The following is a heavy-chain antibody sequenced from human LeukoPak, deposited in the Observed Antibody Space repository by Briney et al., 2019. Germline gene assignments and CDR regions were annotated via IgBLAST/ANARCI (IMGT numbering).Heavy chain of an antibody. CDR3: ARDGCSGGSCYGGLRYYGTDV. D-gene: IGHD2-15*01. CDR2: IYYSGST. Sequence: SQTLSLTCTVSGGSISSGGYYWSWIRQHPGKGLEWIGYIYYSGSTYYNPSLKSRVTISVDTSKNQFSLKLSSVTAADTAVYYCARDGCSGGSCYGGLRYYGTDVWGQGTTVTVSS. V-gene: IGHV4-31*03. CDR1: GGSISSGGYY. J-gene: IGHJ6*02.